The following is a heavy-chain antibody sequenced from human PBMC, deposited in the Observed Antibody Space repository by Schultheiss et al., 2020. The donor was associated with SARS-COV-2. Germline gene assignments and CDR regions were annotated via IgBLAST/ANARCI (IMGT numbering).Heavy chain of an antibody. CDR3: ARGNLGLLWFGTSVYGMDV. J-gene: IGHJ6*02. D-gene: IGHD3-10*01. V-gene: IGHV4-31*03. CDR2: IYYSGST. Sequence: SQTLSLTCTVSGGSISSYYWSWIRQHPGKGLEWIGYIYYSGSTYYNPSLKSRVTISVDTSKNQFSLKLSSVTAADTAVYYCARGNLGLLWFGTSVYGMDVWGQGTTVTVSS. CDR1: GGSISSYY.